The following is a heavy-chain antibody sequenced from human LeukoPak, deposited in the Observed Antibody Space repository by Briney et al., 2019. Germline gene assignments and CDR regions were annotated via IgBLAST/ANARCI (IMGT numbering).Heavy chain of an antibody. CDR3: ASGKGTVNMIDY. J-gene: IGHJ4*02. CDR1: GSSISSGGYY. Sequence: SETLSLTCTVSGSSISSGGYYWSWIRQHPGKGLEWIGYIYYSGSTYYNPSLRSRVTISVDTSKNQFSLKLSSVTAADTAVYYCASGKGTVNMIDYWGQGTLVTVSS. D-gene: IGHD4-17*01. CDR2: IYYSGST. V-gene: IGHV4-31*03.